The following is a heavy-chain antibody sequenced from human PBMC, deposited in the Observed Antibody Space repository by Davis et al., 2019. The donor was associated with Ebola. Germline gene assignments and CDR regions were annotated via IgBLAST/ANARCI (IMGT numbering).Heavy chain of an antibody. CDR1: GFTFSDFY. CDR2: ISPTGSSF. Sequence: GESLKISCAASGFTFSDFYMTWIRQAPGKGLEWVSYISPTGSSFYCADSVTGRFTISRDNAKNSLYLQMNSLRAEDTAVYYCARDSYGSGSTIDYWGQGTLVTVSS. J-gene: IGHJ4*02. D-gene: IGHD3-10*01. CDR3: ARDSYGSGSTIDY. V-gene: IGHV3-11*04.